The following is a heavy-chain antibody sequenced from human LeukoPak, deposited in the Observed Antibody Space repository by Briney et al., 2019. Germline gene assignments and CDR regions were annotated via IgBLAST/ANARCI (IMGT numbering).Heavy chain of an antibody. V-gene: IGHV3-30-3*01. CDR1: GFTFSIYA. CDR2: VSHDGSTK. J-gene: IGHJ4*02. CDR3: ARDESLDY. Sequence: GGSLRLSCAASGFTFSIYAMHWVRQAPGKGLEWVAVVSHDGSTKYYADSVKGRFTISKDDSKNTLYLQMNSLRAEDTAVYYCARDESLDYWGQGTLVTVSS.